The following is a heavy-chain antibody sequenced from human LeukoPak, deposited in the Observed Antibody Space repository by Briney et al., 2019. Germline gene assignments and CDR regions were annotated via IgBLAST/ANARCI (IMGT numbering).Heavy chain of an antibody. V-gene: IGHV1-69*05. Sequence: ASVKVSCKASGGTFSSYAISWVRQAPGQGLEWMGRIIPIFGTANYAQKFQGRVTITTDESTSTAYMELSSQRSEDTAVYYCALDIVATIGQYNWFDPWGQGTLVTVSS. J-gene: IGHJ5*02. D-gene: IGHD5-12*01. CDR1: GGTFSSYA. CDR2: IIPIFGTA. CDR3: ALDIVATIGQYNWFDP.